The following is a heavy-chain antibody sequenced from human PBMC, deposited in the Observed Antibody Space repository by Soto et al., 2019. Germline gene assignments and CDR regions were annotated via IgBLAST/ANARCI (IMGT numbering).Heavy chain of an antibody. CDR2: INHSGST. CDR1: GGSFSGYY. J-gene: IGHJ1*01. D-gene: IGHD3-22*01. CDR3: ARVPYYYDSSGYPVAEYFQH. Sequence: SETLSLTCAVYGGSFSGYYWTWIRQPPGTGLEWIGEINHSGSTNYNPSLKSRVTISVDTSKNQFSLKLTSVTAADTAVYYCARVPYYYDSSGYPVAEYFQHWGQGTLVTVSS. V-gene: IGHV4-34*01.